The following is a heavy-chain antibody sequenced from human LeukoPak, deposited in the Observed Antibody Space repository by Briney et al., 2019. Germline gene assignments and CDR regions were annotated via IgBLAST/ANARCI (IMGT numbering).Heavy chain of an antibody. Sequence: SETLSLTCTVSGGSISSGSYYWSWIRQPAGRGLEWIGRIYTGGSTNYNPSLKSRVTISVDTSKNQFSLKLSSVTAAETAAYYCARDLGWSGYSDHFDYWGQGTLVTVSS. CDR1: GGSISSGSYY. CDR2: IYTGGST. D-gene: IGHD3-3*01. V-gene: IGHV4-61*02. CDR3: ARDLGWSGYSDHFDY. J-gene: IGHJ4*02.